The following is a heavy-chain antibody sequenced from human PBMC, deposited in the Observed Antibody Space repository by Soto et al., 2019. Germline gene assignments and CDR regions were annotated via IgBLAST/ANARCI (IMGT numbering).Heavy chain of an antibody. CDR3: ARDRNDILTGDRYYYYMDV. CDR1: GGSISSYY. D-gene: IGHD3-9*01. J-gene: IGHJ6*03. Sequence: SETLSLTCTVSGGSISSYYWSWIRQPPGKGLEWIGYIYYSGSTNYNPSLKSRVTISVDTSKNQFSLKLSSVTAADTAVYYCARDRNDILTGDRYYYYMDVWGKGTTVTVSS. V-gene: IGHV4-59*01. CDR2: IYYSGST.